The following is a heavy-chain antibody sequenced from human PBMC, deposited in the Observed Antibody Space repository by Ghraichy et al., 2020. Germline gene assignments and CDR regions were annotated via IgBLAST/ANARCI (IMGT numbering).Heavy chain of an antibody. D-gene: IGHD5-24*01. CDR2: INRAGENS. CDR3: AKNFGRRYGEN. CDR1: GFTFDDFA. J-gene: IGHJ4*02. V-gene: IGHV3-43*02. Sequence: GGSLRLSCAASGFTFDDFAMHWVRQAPGKGLEWISVINRAGENSYYADSVKGRFTVSRDNSKDSLYLQMNSLRPEDTALYYCAKNFGRRYGENWGRGTLVTVSS.